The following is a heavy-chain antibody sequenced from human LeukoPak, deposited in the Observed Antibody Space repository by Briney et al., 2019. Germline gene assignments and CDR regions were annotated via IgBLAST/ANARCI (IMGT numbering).Heavy chain of an antibody. CDR2: IIPIFGTA. Sequence: GASVKVSCKASGGTFSSYAISWVRQAPGQGLEWMGGIIPIFGTANYAQKFQGRVTITADESTSTAYMELSSLRSEDTAVYYCALQPGGWLKLGGFDYWAREPWSPSPQ. J-gene: IGHJ4*02. D-gene: IGHD5-24*01. CDR3: ALQPGGWLKLGGFDY. V-gene: IGHV1-69*13. CDR1: GGTFSSYA.